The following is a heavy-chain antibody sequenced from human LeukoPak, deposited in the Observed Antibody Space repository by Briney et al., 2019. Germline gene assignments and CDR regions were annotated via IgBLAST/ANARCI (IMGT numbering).Heavy chain of an antibody. J-gene: IGHJ6*02. CDR3: ARIHRYGPAGYYGMDV. CDR2: IDWDDDK. CDR1: GFSLRTSGMC. D-gene: IGHD5-18*01. V-gene: IGHV2-70*11. Sequence: SGPTLVNPTQTLTLTCTFSGFSLRTSGMCVSWIRQPPGKALEWLARIDWDDDKYHSTSLKTRLTISKDTSKNQVVFTMTNMDPVDTATYYCARIHRYGPAGYYGMDVWGQGTTVTVSS.